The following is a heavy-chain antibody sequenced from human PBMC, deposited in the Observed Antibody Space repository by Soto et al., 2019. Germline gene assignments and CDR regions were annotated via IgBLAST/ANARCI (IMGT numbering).Heavy chain of an antibody. J-gene: IGHJ4*01. CDR2: FDPATDET. Sequence: ASVKVSCKASGYTLRELNLHWVRQAPGKGLEWLGGFDPATDETLYAQKVQGRIAVTEDTSAVTAYMELRSLTFEDTAVYYCATGDESTAEVTGISFSCWGQGTRVTVSS. CDR3: ATGDESTAEVTGISFSC. D-gene: IGHD2-21*02. V-gene: IGHV1-24*01. CDR1: GYTLRELN.